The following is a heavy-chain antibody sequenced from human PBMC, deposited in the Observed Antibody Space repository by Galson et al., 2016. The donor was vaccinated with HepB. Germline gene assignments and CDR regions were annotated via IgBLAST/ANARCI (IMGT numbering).Heavy chain of an antibody. Sequence: LEWIGEINHSGSTRYCPSLKSRVNLSVDTSKKQFSLELTSVTAADTAVYYCARPRQLVSFYMDVWGKGTTVTVSS. V-gene: IGHV4-34*01. J-gene: IGHJ6*03. D-gene: IGHD6-13*01. CDR3: ARPRQLVSFYMDV. CDR2: INHSGST.